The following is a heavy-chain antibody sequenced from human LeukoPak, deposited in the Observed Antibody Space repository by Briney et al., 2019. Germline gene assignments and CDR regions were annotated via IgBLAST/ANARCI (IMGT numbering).Heavy chain of an antibody. V-gene: IGHV3-30*03. CDR1: GFTFSSYW. CDR2: ISYDGSNK. J-gene: IGHJ4*01. Sequence: PGGSLKLSCAASGFTFSSYWMSWVRQAPGKGLEWVAVISYDGSNKYYADSVKGRFTISRDNSKNTLYLQMNNLRAEDTAVYYCARRQGAFDSWGHGTLVTVSS. CDR3: ARRQGAFDS.